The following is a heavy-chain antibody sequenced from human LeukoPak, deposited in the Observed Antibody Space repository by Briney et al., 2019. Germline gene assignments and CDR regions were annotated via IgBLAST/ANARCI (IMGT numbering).Heavy chain of an antibody. Sequence: GGSLRLPCAASGFTVSSNYMSWVRQAPGKGLEWVSVIYSGGSTYYADSVKGRFTISRDNSKNTLYPQMNSLRAEDTAVYYCARESSYGYVDYWGQGTLVTVSS. V-gene: IGHV3-66*02. CDR2: IYSGGST. CDR1: GFTVSSNY. CDR3: ARESSYGYVDY. J-gene: IGHJ4*02. D-gene: IGHD5-18*01.